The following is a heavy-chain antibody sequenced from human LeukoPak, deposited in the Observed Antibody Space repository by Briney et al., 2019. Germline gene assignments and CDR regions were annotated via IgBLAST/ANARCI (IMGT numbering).Heavy chain of an antibody. CDR1: GFTFSSYS. V-gene: IGHV3-21*01. J-gene: IGHJ4*02. Sequence: GGSLRLSCAASGFTFSSYSMNWVRQAPGKGLEWVSSISSSSTYIYYADSLKGRFTISRDNAKNSLYLQMNSLRAEDTAVYYCARDGAATEGILDYWGQGTLATVSS. CDR2: ISSSSTYI. D-gene: IGHD2-15*01. CDR3: ARDGAATEGILDY.